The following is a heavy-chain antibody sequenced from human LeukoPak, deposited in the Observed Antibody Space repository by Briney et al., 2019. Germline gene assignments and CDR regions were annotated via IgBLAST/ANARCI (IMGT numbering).Heavy chain of an antibody. Sequence: PPDTLSLTCAVYGGSFSDYYWSWIRQPPGKGLEWIGEINHSGNAKYNPSLKSRVTISVDSSKSQFSLKLNSVTAADTAVYYCARHRPYDYYDSSGYLVHDAFDIWGQGTMVTVSS. V-gene: IGHV4-34*01. CDR2: INHSGNA. D-gene: IGHD3-22*01. CDR1: GGSFSDYY. J-gene: IGHJ3*02. CDR3: ARHRPYDYYDSSGYLVHDAFDI.